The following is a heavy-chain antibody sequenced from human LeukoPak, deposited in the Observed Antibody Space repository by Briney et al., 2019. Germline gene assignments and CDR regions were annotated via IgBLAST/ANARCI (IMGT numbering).Heavy chain of an antibody. CDR2: IYYSGST. D-gene: IGHD2-15*01. J-gene: IGHJ6*02. Sequence: SSETLSLTCTVSGGSISSYYWSWLRQPPGKGLEWIGYIYYSGSTNYNPSLKSRVTISVDTSKNQFSLKLSSVTAADTAVYYCARLPAKYCSGGSCYHGYYYYGMDVWGQGTTVTVSS. CDR3: ARLPAKYCSGGSCYHGYYYYGMDV. V-gene: IGHV4-59*12. CDR1: GGSISSYY.